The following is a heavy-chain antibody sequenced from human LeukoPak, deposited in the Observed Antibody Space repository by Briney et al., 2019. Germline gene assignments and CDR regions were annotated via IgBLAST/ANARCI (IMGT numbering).Heavy chain of an antibody. D-gene: IGHD2-15*01. CDR3: ARANLLRGFTSGLYYYFYIDV. CDR1: GGSLTNSNW. V-gene: IGHV4-4*02. Sequence: SGTLSLTCALSGGSLTNSNWWSWVRQPPGKGLEWIGEIYHDGSANYSPSLKSRVTISVDKSKNQFSLNLNSVTAADTAVYYCARANLLRGFTSGLYYYFYIDVWGKGTTVAVSS. CDR2: IYHDGSA. J-gene: IGHJ6*03.